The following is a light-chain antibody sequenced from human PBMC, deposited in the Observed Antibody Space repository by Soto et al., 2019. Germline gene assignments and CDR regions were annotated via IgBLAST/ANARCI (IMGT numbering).Light chain of an antibody. CDR2: DAS. Sequence: EIVLTQSPAILSLSPGEKATLSCRASQSVSGSLGWYQQKPGQAPRLLIYDASSRATDIPDRFSGSGSGTDFTLTISRLEPEDFAVYYCQHYGNSPPLTFGGGTKVEIK. CDR1: QSVSGS. CDR3: QHYGNSPPLT. V-gene: IGKV3-20*01. J-gene: IGKJ4*01.